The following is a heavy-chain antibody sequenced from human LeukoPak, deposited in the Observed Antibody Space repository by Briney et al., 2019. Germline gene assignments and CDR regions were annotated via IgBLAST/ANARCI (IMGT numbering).Heavy chain of an antibody. CDR1: GFTFNNYW. Sequence: PGGSLRLSCAASGFTFNNYWRNWVRQAPGKGLEWVANLKRDGKEKNYVDSVKGRFTISRDNAKNSLYLQMNSLRVEDTAVYYCARERVTTTSFDYWGQGVLVTVSS. CDR2: LKRDGKEK. V-gene: IGHV3-7*01. J-gene: IGHJ4*02. CDR3: ARERVTTTSFDY. D-gene: IGHD2/OR15-2a*01.